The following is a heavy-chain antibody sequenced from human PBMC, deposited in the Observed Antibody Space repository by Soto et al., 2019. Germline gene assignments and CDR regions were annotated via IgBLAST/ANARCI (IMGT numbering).Heavy chain of an antibody. CDR2: INHSGST. D-gene: IGHD6-13*01. V-gene: IGHV4-34*01. J-gene: IGHJ4*02. CDR1: GGSFSGYY. CDR3: AGVSSSWADY. Sequence: PSETLSLTCAVYGGSFSGYYWSWIRQPPGKGLEWIGEINHSGSTNYNPSLKSRVTISVDTSKNQFSLKLSSVTAADTAVYYCAGVSSSWADYWGQGTLVTVSS.